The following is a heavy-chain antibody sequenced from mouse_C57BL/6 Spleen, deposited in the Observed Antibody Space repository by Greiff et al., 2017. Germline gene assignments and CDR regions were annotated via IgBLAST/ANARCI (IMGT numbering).Heavy chain of an antibody. CDR1: GYTFTSYW. J-gene: IGHJ1*03. Sequence: QVQLQQPGTELVKPGASVKLSCKASGYTFTSYWMHWVKQRPGQGLEWIGNINPSNGGTNYTAKFTRQATLHVDTSSSTAYMQLSRLTSETSAVYYCSRSGDGYRRYWYFDVGGTGTTVTVSS. D-gene: IGHD2-3*01. V-gene: IGHV1-53*01. CDR3: SRSGDGYRRYWYFDV. CDR2: INPSNGGT.